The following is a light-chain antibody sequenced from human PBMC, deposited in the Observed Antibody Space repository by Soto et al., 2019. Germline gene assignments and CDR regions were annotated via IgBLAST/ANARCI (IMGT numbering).Light chain of an antibody. Sequence: EIVLIQSPATLSLSPGERATLSCRASQSVSSYLAWYQQKPGQAPRLLIHGATTRATGIPARFSGSGSGTEFTLTISSLQSEDFAVYYCQQYNNWPRTFGQGTKVDIK. CDR2: GAT. CDR1: QSVSSY. V-gene: IGKV3-15*01. CDR3: QQYNNWPRT. J-gene: IGKJ1*01.